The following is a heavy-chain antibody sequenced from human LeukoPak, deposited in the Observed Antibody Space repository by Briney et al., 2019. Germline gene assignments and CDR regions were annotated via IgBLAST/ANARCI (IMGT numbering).Heavy chain of an antibody. CDR2: IYSSGST. Sequence: SETLSLTCTVSGGSISSYYWSWIRQPAGKGLEWIGRIYSSGSTNYNPSLKSRVTISLETSKNQFSLKLTSVTAADTVVYYCARAGYYYYYMDVWGKGTTVTVS. J-gene: IGHJ6*03. V-gene: IGHV4-4*07. CDR3: ARAGYYYYYMDV. CDR1: GGSISSYY.